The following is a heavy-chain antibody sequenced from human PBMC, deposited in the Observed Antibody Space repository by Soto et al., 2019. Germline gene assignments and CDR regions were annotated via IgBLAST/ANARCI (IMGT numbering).Heavy chain of an antibody. D-gene: IGHD3-3*01. CDR3: ARSQMGTIWSGYFRSGRKCNAFDI. CDR2: IGGYKGNT. Sequence: ASVKVSCKASGYTFTNYGVGWVRQAPGQGLEWMGWIGGYKGNTNYAQKFQGRVTMTRNTSISTAYMELSSLRSEDTAVYYCARSQMGTIWSGYFRSGRKCNAFDIWGQGTMVT. V-gene: IGHV1-18*01. J-gene: IGHJ3*02. CDR1: GYTFTNYG.